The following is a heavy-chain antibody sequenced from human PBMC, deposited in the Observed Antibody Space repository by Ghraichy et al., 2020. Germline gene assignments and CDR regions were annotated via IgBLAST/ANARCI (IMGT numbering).Heavy chain of an antibody. CDR2: IYSGGST. CDR3: ARSRSGWYPIFDY. J-gene: IGHJ4*02. Sequence: GESLNISCAVSGFTVSSKFMSWVRQAPGKGLEWASVIYSGGSTYYADSVKGRFTISRDNSKNTLFLQMNSLRAEDTAVYYCARSRSGWYPIFDYWGQGTLVTVSS. V-gene: IGHV3-53*01. D-gene: IGHD6-19*01. CDR1: GFTVSSKF.